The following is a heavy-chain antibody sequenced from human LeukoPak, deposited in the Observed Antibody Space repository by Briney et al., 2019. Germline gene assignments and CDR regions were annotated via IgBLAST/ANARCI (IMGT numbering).Heavy chain of an antibody. D-gene: IGHD4-17*01. J-gene: IGHJ4*02. CDR2: IYYSGST. V-gene: IGHV4-59*01. Sequence: PSETLSLTCTVSGGSISSYYWSWIRQPPGKGLEWIGYIYYSGSTNYNPSLKSRVTISVDTSKNQFSLKLSSVTAADTAVYYCARDAGYGDYAWANWGQGTLVTVSS. CDR3: ARDAGYGDYAWAN. CDR1: GGSISSYY.